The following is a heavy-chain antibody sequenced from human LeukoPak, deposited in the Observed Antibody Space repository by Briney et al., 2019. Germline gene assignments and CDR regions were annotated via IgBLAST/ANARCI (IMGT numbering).Heavy chain of an antibody. D-gene: IGHD4-23*01. Sequence: SETLSLTCAVYGGSFRGYYWSWIRQPPGKGLEWIGEINHSGSTNYNPSLKSRVTISVDTSKNQFSLKLSSVTAAEPAVYYCARADATTVVTPTFAHWGQGTLVTVSS. V-gene: IGHV4-34*01. CDR1: GGSFRGYY. J-gene: IGHJ4*02. CDR2: INHSGST. CDR3: ARADATTVVTPTFAH.